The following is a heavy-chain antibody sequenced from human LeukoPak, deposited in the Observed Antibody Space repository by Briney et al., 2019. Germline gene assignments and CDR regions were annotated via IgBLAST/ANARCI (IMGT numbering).Heavy chain of an antibody. CDR1: GFTFSSYW. V-gene: IGHV3-7*03. CDR2: IKQDGSEK. Sequence: GGSLRLSCAASGFTFSSYWMSWVRQAPGKGLEWVANIKQDGSEKYYVDSVKGRFTISRDNSKNTLYLQMNSLRAEDTALYYCARSRHSYDSSGFPHYWGQGTLVTVSS. J-gene: IGHJ4*02. D-gene: IGHD3-22*01. CDR3: ARSRHSYDSSGFPHY.